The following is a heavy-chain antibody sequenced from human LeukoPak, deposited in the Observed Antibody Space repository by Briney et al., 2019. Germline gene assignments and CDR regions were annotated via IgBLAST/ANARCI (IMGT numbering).Heavy chain of an antibody. V-gene: IGHV3-23*01. Sequence: GGSLRLSCVASGFTFSSYAMTWVRQAPGTGLEGVSTVGGGGDSTYYADPANGRFTISRDNSKNTLSLQMDSLRVEDTAVYYCAKDRVSVAGTVRVFDCWGQGTLVTVSS. D-gene: IGHD6-19*01. J-gene: IGHJ4*02. CDR2: VGGGGDST. CDR1: GFTFSSYA. CDR3: AKDRVSVAGTVRVFDC.